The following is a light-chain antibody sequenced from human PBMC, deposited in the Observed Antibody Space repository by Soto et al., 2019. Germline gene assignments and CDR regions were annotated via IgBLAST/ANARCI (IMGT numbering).Light chain of an antibody. Sequence: QSALTQPTSVSGSPGQSITISCTGNSNDIGAYDYVSWYQQHPGKAPRLLIHGVRNRPSGISSRFSASKSGNTASLTISGLQAEDEADYCCSSYTSSSTLVFGTGTKLTVL. V-gene: IGLV2-14*01. CDR2: GVR. CDR1: SNDIGAYDY. J-gene: IGLJ1*01. CDR3: SSYTSSSTLV.